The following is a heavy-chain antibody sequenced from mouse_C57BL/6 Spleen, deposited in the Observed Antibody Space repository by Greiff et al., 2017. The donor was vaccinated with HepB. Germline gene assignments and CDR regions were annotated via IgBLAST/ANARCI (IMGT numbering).Heavy chain of an antibody. CDR1: GYTFTSYW. V-gene: IGHV1-52*01. CDR3: ARSVGYYVYFDY. D-gene: IGHD2-3*01. J-gene: IGHJ2*01. CDR2: IDPSDSET. Sequence: VQLQQSGAELVRPGSSVKLSCKASGYTFTSYWMHWVKQRPIQGLEWIGNIDPSDSETHYNQKFKDKATLTVDKSSSTAYMQLSSLTSEDSAVYYCARSVGYYVYFDYWGQGTTLTVSS.